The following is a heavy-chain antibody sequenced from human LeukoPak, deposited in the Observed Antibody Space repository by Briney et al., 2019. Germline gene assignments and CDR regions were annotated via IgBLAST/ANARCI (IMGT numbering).Heavy chain of an antibody. Sequence: KSSETLSLTCTVSGVSISSGGHYWSWIRQHPEKGLEWIGYIYYSGSTYYNPSLKSRLTISIDTSENQFSLRLRSMTAADAAVYYCARYRLILGHCTPTSCLTDDYYYGIDVWGQGTTVTVSS. CDR2: IYYSGST. D-gene: IGHD2-2*01. CDR1: GVSISSGGHY. J-gene: IGHJ6*02. CDR3: ARYRLILGHCTPTSCLTDDYYYGIDV. V-gene: IGHV4-31*02.